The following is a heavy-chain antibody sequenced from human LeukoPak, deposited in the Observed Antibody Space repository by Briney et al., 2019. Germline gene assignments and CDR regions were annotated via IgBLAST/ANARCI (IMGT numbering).Heavy chain of an antibody. V-gene: IGHV3-7*01. J-gene: IGHJ4*02. Sequence: QPGGSLRLSCAASGFTFSSHWMIWVRQAPGKGLEWVANIKQDASDKYYVDSVKGRFTISRDNAKNSLYLHMNSLRADDTAVYYCARADMSTSGSLCYWGLGTLVTVSS. D-gene: IGHD5/OR15-5a*01. CDR1: GFTFSSHW. CDR3: ARADMSTSGSLCY. CDR2: IKQDASDK.